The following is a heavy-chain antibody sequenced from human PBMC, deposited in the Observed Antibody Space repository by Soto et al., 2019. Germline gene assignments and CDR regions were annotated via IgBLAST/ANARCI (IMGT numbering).Heavy chain of an antibody. CDR1: GYTFNTFG. Sequence: ASVKVSCKASGYTFNTFGITWVRQAPGQGLEWMGCVSGYSDKRDYSRKLQDRITLTADPSTTPSYMELRSLTSDDTAVYYCARGWGKYLGVNDFWG. CDR2: VSGYSDKR. CDR3: ARGWGKYLGVNDF. J-gene: IGHJ4*01. D-gene: IGHD7-27*01. V-gene: IGHV1-18*01.